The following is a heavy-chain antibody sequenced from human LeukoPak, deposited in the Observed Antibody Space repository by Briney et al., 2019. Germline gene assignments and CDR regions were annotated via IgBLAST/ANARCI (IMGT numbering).Heavy chain of an antibody. CDR3: ARRKGGTSNSDY. J-gene: IGHJ4*02. V-gene: IGHV4-59*08. CDR1: GGSISSYY. Sequence: SETLSLTCTVSGGSISSYYWSWIRQPPGKGLEWIGYIYYSGSTNYNPSLKSRVTISVDTSKNQFSLKLSSVTAADTAVYYCARRKGGTSNSDYWGQGTLVIVSS. CDR2: IYYSGST. D-gene: IGHD4-23*01.